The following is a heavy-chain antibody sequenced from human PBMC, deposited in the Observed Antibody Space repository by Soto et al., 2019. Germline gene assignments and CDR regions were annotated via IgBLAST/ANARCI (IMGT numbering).Heavy chain of an antibody. Sequence: SETLSLTCTVSGGSMRNYFWTWIRQPPGKGLEWIGYIHYSGTTSFFPSYNPSLRSRVTISEDTSKNQFSLKLLSVTTADTAVYFCAAGEASSRNLAPYYLDFWGQGTLVTVPQ. V-gene: IGHV4-59*01. J-gene: IGHJ4*02. CDR3: AAGEASSRNLAPYYLDF. CDR1: GGSMRNYF. D-gene: IGHD6-13*01. CDR2: IHYSGTT.